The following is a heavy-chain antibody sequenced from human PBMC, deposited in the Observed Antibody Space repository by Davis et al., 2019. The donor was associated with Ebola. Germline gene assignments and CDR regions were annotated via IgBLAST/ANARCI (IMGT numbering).Heavy chain of an antibody. D-gene: IGHD6-19*01. CDR3: ARGNSSGWYDFDY. CDR2: ISSSSSYI. CDR1: GFTFSSYS. Sequence: PGGSLRLSCAASGFTFSSYSMNWVRQAPGKGLEWVSSISSSSSYIYYADSVKGRFTISRDNAKNSLYLQMNSLRAEDTAVYYCARGNSSGWYDFDYWGQGTLVTVSS. J-gene: IGHJ4*02. V-gene: IGHV3-21*01.